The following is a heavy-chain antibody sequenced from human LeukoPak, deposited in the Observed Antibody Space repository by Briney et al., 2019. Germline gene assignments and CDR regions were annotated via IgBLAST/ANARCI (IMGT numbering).Heavy chain of an antibody. CDR1: GFTFGHYG. J-gene: IGHJ5*02. CDR2: ISSSSSYI. Sequence: GGSLRLSCAASGFTFGHYGMAWARQAPGKGLEWVSSISSSSSYIYYADSVKGRFTISRDNAKNSLYLQMNSLRAEDTAVYYCARVSSGRHGDWFDPWGQGTLVTVSS. D-gene: IGHD6-19*01. V-gene: IGHV3-21*01. CDR3: ARVSSGRHGDWFDP.